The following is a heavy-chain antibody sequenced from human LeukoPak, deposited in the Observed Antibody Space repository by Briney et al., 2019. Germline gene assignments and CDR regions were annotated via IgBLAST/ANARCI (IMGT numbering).Heavy chain of an antibody. D-gene: IGHD6-13*01. CDR2: ISSSGSTI. V-gene: IGHV3-11*04. CDR1: EFTFSDYY. CDR3: ARGQQRVTHDAFDI. J-gene: IGHJ3*02. Sequence: PGGSLRLSCAASEFTFSDYYMNWIRRAPGKGLEWVSYISSSGSTIYYADSVKGRFTISRDNAKNSLYLQMNSLRAEDTAVYYCARGQQRVTHDAFDIWGQGTMVTVSS.